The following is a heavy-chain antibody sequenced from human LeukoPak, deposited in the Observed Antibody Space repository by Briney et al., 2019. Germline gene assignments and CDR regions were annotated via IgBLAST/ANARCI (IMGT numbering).Heavy chain of an antibody. D-gene: IGHD6-13*01. CDR3: ARVGEQQPEEYYFDY. CDR2: ISSSSSYI. V-gene: IGHV3-21*01. J-gene: IGHJ4*02. Sequence: GGSLRLSCAASGFTFSSYSTNWVRQAPGKGLEWVSSISSSSSYIYYADSVKGRFTISRDNAKNSLYLQMNSLRAEDTAVYYCARVGEQQPEEYYFDYWGQGTLVTVSP. CDR1: GFTFSSYS.